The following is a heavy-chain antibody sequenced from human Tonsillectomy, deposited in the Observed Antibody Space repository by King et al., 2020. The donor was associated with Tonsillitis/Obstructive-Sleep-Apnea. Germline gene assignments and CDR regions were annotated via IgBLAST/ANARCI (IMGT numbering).Heavy chain of an antibody. V-gene: IGHV3-11*01. CDR1: GFTFSDYY. CDR2: ISSSGSTI. D-gene: IGHD3-3*01. CDR3: ASVRTRTILGVAAPTYYMDV. J-gene: IGHJ6*03. Sequence: VQLVESGGGLVKPGGSLRLSCAASGFTFSDYYMSWIRQAPGKGLEWVSYISSSGSTIYNADSVKGRFTISRDNAKNSLYLQMNSLRDEDTAVYYCASVRTRTILGVAAPTYYMDVWGKGTTVTVSS.